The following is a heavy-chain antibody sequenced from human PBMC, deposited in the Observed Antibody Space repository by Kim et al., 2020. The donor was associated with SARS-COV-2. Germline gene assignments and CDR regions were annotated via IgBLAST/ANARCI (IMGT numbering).Heavy chain of an antibody. CDR2: TYYRSKWYN. CDR3: VREYSRSLLFDY. Sequence: SQTLSLTCAISGDSVSSNSAAWNWIRQSPSRGLEWLGRTYYRSKWYNDYTASVKSRITINPDTSNNLFSLQLNSVTPEDTAVYYCVREYSRSLLFDYWGQGTVVTVSS. CDR1: GDSVSSNSAA. D-gene: IGHD5-18*01. J-gene: IGHJ4*02. V-gene: IGHV6-1*01.